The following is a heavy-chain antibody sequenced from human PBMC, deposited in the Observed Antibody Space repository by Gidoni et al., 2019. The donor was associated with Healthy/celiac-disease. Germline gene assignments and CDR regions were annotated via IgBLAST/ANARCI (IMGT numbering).Heavy chain of an antibody. J-gene: IGHJ4*02. CDR3: ARLEGYGSGSYSPFGY. CDR1: GGTFSSYT. Sequence: QVQLVQSGAEVKKPGSSVKVSCKASGGTFSSYTISWVRQAPGQGLEWMGRIIPILGIANYAQKFQGRVTSTADKSTSTAYMELSSLRSEDTAVYYCARLEGYGSGSYSPFGYWGQGTLVTVSS. V-gene: IGHV1-69*02. CDR2: IIPILGIA. D-gene: IGHD3-10*01.